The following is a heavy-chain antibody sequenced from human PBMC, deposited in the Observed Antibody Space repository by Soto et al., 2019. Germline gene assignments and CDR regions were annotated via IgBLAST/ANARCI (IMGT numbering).Heavy chain of an antibody. CDR2: INPATGAA. J-gene: IGHJ3*02. CDR1: GYPVTAYY. D-gene: IGHD3-3*01. Sequence: QLHLVQSGAVVKKPGASVTVSCSASGYPVTAYYMHWVRQAPGRGLEWMGGINPATGAAKYTQTFPGRVPLTRDTSTSTVFMELSGLTSEDPAVFYWARGGGVGVAGSAAFDMWGQGTLVTVSS. V-gene: IGHV1-2*02. CDR3: ARGGGVGVAGSAAFDM.